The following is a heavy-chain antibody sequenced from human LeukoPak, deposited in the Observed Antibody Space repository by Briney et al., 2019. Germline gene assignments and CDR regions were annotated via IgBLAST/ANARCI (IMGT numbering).Heavy chain of an antibody. J-gene: IGHJ4*02. CDR1: GFTFRSFW. Sequence: PGGSLRLSCAASGFTFRSFWVSWVRQAPGKGLEWVANIKQDASEKRYVDSVKGRFTISRDNRKNSLDLQMNSLRVEETAVYYCAGDGLSAALDFWGQGTLVIVSS. CDR3: AGDGLSAALDF. CDR2: IKQDASEK. V-gene: IGHV3-7*03. D-gene: IGHD3-16*02.